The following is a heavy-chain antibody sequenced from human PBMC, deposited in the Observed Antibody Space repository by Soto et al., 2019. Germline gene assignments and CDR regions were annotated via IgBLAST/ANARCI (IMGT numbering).Heavy chain of an antibody. J-gene: IGHJ4*02. D-gene: IGHD2-21*01. Sequence: GESLKISCKGSGYTFTDYWIVWVRQMPGRGLEWMGIIYPGDSDSRYSPSFQGQVTMSVDKSINTAYLQWSSLKASDSAMYYCSRPAWRLQPDYWGQGTLVTVSS. CDR3: SRPAWRLQPDY. CDR1: GYTFTDYW. CDR2: IYPGDSDS. V-gene: IGHV5-51*01.